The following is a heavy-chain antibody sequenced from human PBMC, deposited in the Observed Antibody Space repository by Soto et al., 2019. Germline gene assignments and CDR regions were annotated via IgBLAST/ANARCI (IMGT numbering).Heavy chain of an antibody. D-gene: IGHD3-22*01. CDR1: GFTFSSYY. CDR2: IKSDGSGT. CDR3: ARGDGDYYDGNGYLGRH. V-gene: IGHV3-74*01. Sequence: EVQLVESRGGLVQPGGSLRLSCAASGFTFSSYYMHWVRQAPGKGLVWVSRIKSDGSGTYYADSVKGRLTISRDNAKNTLYLQMNSLRVEDTAVYYCARGDGDYYDGNGYLGRHWGQGTLVTVSS. J-gene: IGHJ4*02.